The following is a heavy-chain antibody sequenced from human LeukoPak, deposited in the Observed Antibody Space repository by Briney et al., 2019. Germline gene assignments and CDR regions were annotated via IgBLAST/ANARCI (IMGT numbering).Heavy chain of an antibody. J-gene: IGHJ5*02. CDR3: ARGLSVLRFLEWSRRFDP. Sequence: SETLSLTCAVYGGSFSGYYWSWIRQPPGKGLEWIGEINHSGSTNYNPSLKSRVIISVDTSKNQFSLKPSSVTAADTAVYYCARGLSVLRFLEWSRRFDPWGQGTLVTVSS. D-gene: IGHD3-3*01. CDR2: INHSGST. V-gene: IGHV4-34*01. CDR1: GGSFSGYY.